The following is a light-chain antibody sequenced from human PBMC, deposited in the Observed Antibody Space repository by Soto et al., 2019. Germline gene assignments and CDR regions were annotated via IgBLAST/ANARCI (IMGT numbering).Light chain of an antibody. CDR2: RNN. CDR3: AAWDDSLSGWV. V-gene: IGLV1-47*01. Sequence: QSVLTQPPSASGTPGQRVTISCSGSSSNIGSNYVYWYQQLPGTAPKLLIYRNNQRPSGVPDRFSGSKSGTSASLAISGLXXXXXXXXYCAAWDDSLSGWVFGGGTKLTVL. J-gene: IGLJ3*02. CDR1: SSNIGSNY.